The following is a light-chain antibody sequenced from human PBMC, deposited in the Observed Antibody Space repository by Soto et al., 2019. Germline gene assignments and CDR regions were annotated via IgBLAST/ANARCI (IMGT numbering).Light chain of an antibody. V-gene: IGKV3-11*01. Sequence: EIVLTQSPATLSAFPGDRVTLSCRASQALNTRLAWYQHKPGQAPRLLIYLTSNRAAGVPARSSAWGSETDFTLTISDVEPEDFAVYYCHQRQSWPRTFGQGTKVEIK. J-gene: IGKJ1*01. CDR1: QALNTR. CDR2: LTS. CDR3: HQRQSWPRT.